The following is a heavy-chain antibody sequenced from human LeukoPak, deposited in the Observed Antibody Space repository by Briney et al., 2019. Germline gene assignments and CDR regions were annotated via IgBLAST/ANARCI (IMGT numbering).Heavy chain of an antibody. CDR1: GFTFSNYA. D-gene: IGHD3-22*01. V-gene: IGHV3-30-3*01. CDR2: ISSDGSRK. Sequence: QPGGSLRLSCAASGFTFSNYAMHWVRQAPGKGRNWVTVISSDGSRKNYADSVKGRFTISRDNSKNTMYLQMNSLRAEDTAVYYCARDRVVLSSDYYFDYWGQGTLVTVSS. J-gene: IGHJ4*02. CDR3: ARDRVVLSSDYYFDY.